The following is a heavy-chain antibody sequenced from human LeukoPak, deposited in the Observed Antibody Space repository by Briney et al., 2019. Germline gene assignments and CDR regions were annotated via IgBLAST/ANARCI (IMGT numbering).Heavy chain of an antibody. CDR3: ARDQGTTYYYDSSGYTFDY. CDR2: ISSSSSYI. J-gene: IGHJ4*02. D-gene: IGHD3-22*01. CDR1: GFTFSSYS. Sequence: GGSLRLSCAASGFTFSSYSMNWVRQAPGKGLKWVSSISSSSSYIYYADSVKGRFTISRDNAKNSLYLQMNCLRAEDTAVYYCARDQGTTYYYDSSGYTFDYWGQGTLVTVSS. V-gene: IGHV3-21*01.